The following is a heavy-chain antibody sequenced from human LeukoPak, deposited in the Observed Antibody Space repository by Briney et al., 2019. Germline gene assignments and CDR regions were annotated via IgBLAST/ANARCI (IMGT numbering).Heavy chain of an antibody. CDR3: ARAIRLRGVVISYYYYGMDV. Sequence: GASVKVSCKASGYTFTGYYMHWVRQAPGQGLQWMGWINPISGGTDYAEKFQGRVTMTTDTSTSTAYMELRSLRSDDTAVYYCARAIRLRGVVISYYYYGMDVWGQGTTVTVSS. CDR2: INPISGGT. D-gene: IGHD3-3*01. J-gene: IGHJ6*02. V-gene: IGHV1-2*02. CDR1: GYTFTGYY.